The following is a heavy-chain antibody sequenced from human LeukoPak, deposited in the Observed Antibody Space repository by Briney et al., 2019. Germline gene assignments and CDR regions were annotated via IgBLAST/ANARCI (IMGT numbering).Heavy chain of an antibody. Sequence: KPSETLSLTCSVSGFSINNGYYWGWIRQPPGKGLEWIGNIYYSGSTYYNPSLKSRVTISIDTSKNQFSLKLSSVTAADTAVYYCARSYLWGYDYRWQGTLVTVSS. J-gene: IGHJ4*02. V-gene: IGHV4-38-2*01. CDR1: GFSINNGYY. D-gene: IGHD3-16*01. CDR2: IYYSGST. CDR3: ARSYLWGYDY.